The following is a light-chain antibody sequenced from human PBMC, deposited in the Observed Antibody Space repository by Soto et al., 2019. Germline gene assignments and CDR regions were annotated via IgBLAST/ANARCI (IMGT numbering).Light chain of an antibody. J-gene: IGKJ1*01. CDR2: AAS. Sequence: DIQMTQSPSSLSASVGDRVTITCRASQGIIDYLAWYQQKPGKAPKLLIYAASTLQSGVPSRFSGSGAGTDFTLTISRLQPEDVATYNCQKYNSAPRTFGQGTKVEIK. CDR3: QKYNSAPRT. CDR1: QGIIDY. V-gene: IGKV1-27*01.